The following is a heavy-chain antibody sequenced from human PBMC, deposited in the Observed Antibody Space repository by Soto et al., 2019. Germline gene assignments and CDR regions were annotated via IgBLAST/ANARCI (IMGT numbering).Heavy chain of an antibody. CDR1: GGSVSSGSYY. Sequence: QVQLQESGPGLVKPSETLSLTCTVSGGSVSSGSYYWSWIRQPPGKGLEWIGYIYYSGSTNYNPSLKSRVTISVDTSKNQFSLKLSSVTAADTAVYYCARTRDWFDPWGQGTLVTVSS. CDR3: ARTRDWFDP. CDR2: IYYSGST. V-gene: IGHV4-61*01. J-gene: IGHJ5*02.